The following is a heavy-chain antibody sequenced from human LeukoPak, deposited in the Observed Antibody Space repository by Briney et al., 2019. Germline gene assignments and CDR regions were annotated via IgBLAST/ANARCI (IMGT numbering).Heavy chain of an antibody. V-gene: IGHV3-66*01. CDR3: AKEGVSGY. Sequence: PGGSLRLSCAASGFTFSSYEMNWVRQAPGKGLEWVSLIYSGGSTYYADSVKGRFTISRDNSKNTLYLQMNSLRAEDTAVYYCAKEGVSGYWGQGTLVTVSS. J-gene: IGHJ4*02. CDR1: GFTFSSYE. D-gene: IGHD3-10*01. CDR2: IYSGGST.